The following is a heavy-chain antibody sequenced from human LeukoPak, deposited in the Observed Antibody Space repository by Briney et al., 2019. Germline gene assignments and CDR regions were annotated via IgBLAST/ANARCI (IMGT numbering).Heavy chain of an antibody. Sequence: PSETLSLTCTVSGGSISSSSYYWGWIRQPPGKGLEWIGSIYYSGSTYYNPSLKSRVTISVDTSKNQFSLKLSSVTAADTAVYYCARDGDGYSSGWNEDYWGQGTLVTVSS. V-gene: IGHV4-39*02. CDR2: IYYSGST. CDR3: ARDGDGYSSGWNEDY. D-gene: IGHD6-19*01. CDR1: GGSISSSSYY. J-gene: IGHJ4*02.